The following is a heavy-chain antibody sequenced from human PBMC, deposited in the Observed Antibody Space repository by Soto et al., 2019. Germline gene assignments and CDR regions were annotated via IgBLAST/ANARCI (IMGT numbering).Heavy chain of an antibody. D-gene: IGHD3-3*01. CDR1: GFSLTTSGVG. V-gene: IGHV2-5*02. CDR2: IYWDDDK. Sequence: QITLNESGPTQVKPRQTLTLTCTFSGFSLTTSGVGVGWIRQSPGKAPEWLALIYWDDDKRYSPSLKSRLTITKDTSKNQVVLTMAYLDPADTATYYCAHRVLRTVFGLVTTTAIYFDFWGQGTPVDVSS. J-gene: IGHJ4*02. CDR3: AHRVLRTVFGLVTTTAIYFDF.